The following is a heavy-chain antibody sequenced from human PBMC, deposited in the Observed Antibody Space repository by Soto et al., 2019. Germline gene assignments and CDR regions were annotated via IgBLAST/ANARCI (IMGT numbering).Heavy chain of an antibody. V-gene: IGHV3-23*01. CDR1: GFTFSTYD. CDR2: INGRGRNA. J-gene: IGHJ4*02. CDR3: AYRTGFDY. Sequence: LRLSCAASGFTFSTYDMSWVRQTPWKGLEWVSTINGRGRNADYADSVKGRFTTSRDNSKNMLYLQMNSLIADDTAVYYCAYRTGFDYWGQGALVTVSS.